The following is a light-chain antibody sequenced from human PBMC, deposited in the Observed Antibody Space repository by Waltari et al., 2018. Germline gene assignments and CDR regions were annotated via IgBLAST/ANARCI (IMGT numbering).Light chain of an antibody. CDR3: SSYTRSHTYV. CDR1: SSDIGAYNF. V-gene: IGLV2-14*01. CDR2: EVS. J-gene: IGLJ1*01. Sequence: QSALTQPASVSGSPGQSITISCTGTSSDIGAYNFVSWYQQHPAKAPNLMIYEVSNRPSGVSTRVSASKSGNTASLTISGLQAEDEADYHCSSYTRSHTYVFGAGTKVTVL.